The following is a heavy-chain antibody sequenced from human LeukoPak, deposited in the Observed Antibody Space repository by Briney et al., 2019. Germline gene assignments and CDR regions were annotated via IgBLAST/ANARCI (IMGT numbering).Heavy chain of an antibody. CDR2: IYHSGTT. CDR1: CFSMSTGYF. D-gene: IGHD3-22*01. V-gene: IGHV4-38-2*01. CDR3: ASSGSDYYDSSGYYNWFDP. Sequence: KPSETLSPTRAVSCFSMSTGYFGGWIRQPPGKGPEWIGSIYHSGTTYYNPSLKSRVTISVDTSKNQFSLKLTSVTAADTAVYYCASSGSDYYDSSGYYNWFDPWGQGTLVTVSS. J-gene: IGHJ5*02.